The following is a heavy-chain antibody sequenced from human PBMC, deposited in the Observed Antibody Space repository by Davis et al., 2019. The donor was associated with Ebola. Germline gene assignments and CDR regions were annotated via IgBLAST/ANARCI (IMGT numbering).Heavy chain of an antibody. V-gene: IGHV3-66*01. CDR2: IYSGGST. Sequence: PGGSLRLSCAASGFTVSSNYMSWVRQAPGKGLEWVSVIYSGGSTYYADSVKGRFTISRDNSKNTLYLQMNSLRAEDTAVYYCARGVDDFWSGYYRNWFDPWGQGTLVTVSS. CDR3: ARGVDDFWSGYYRNWFDP. CDR1: GFTVSSNY. J-gene: IGHJ5*02. D-gene: IGHD3-3*01.